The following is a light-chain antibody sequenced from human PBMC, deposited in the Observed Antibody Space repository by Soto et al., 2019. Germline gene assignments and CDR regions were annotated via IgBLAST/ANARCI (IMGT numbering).Light chain of an antibody. CDR1: QGISNS. CDR3: QEYHRPPFT. Sequence: EIQMTQSPSSLSASVGDTVTLTCRASQGISNSLAWYQQKPGQVPDLLIYAASTLQSGVPSRFSGSGSGTDFTLTISILQPEDVATYYWQEYHRPPFTFGPGTKVDIK. CDR2: AAS. J-gene: IGKJ3*01. V-gene: IGKV1-27*01.